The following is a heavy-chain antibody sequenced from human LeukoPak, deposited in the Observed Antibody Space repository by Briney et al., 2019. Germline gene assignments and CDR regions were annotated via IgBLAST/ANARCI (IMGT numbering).Heavy chain of an antibody. J-gene: IGHJ4*02. CDR2: MNPHSGHT. CDR3: TRGFFADGKGDYNKELDF. CDR1: GYSFTSFD. D-gene: IGHD4-17*01. V-gene: IGHV1-8*01. Sequence: ASVKVSCKASGYSFTSFDVNWVRHATGQGLEWMGWMNPHSGHTGYAQKFHGRVTMTSDTSTSTAFMELSSLGSEDTAVYYCTRGFFADGKGDYNKELDFWGQGTQVIVSS.